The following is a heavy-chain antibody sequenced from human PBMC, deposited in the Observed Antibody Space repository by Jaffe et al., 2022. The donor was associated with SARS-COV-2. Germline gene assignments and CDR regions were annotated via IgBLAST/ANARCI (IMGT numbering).Heavy chain of an antibody. CDR3: ARERLGSDTFDL. D-gene: IGHD3-9*01. J-gene: IGHJ3*01. CDR2: IKQDGSDK. V-gene: IGHV3-7*01. CDR1: GFTLSTNW. Sequence: EVQLVESGGGLVQPGGSLRLSCAASGFTLSTNWMSWVRQAPGKGLDWVANIKQDGSDKYYVGSVKGRFTISRDNARNSLYLQMNSLRAEDTAIYYCARERLGSDTFDLWGQGTMVIVSS.